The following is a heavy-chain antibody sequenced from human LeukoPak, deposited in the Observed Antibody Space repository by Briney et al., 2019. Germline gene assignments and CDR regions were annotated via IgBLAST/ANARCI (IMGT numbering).Heavy chain of an antibody. Sequence: GGSLRLSCAASGFTFSSYAMHWVRQAPGKGLEWVANIKQDGSEKYYVDSVKGRFTISRDNAKNSLYLQMNSLRAEDTAVYYCARETDIPGYSSGLDYWGQGTLVTVSS. CDR3: ARETDIPGYSSGLDY. CDR2: IKQDGSEK. CDR1: GFTFSSYA. D-gene: IGHD6-19*01. J-gene: IGHJ4*02. V-gene: IGHV3-7*03.